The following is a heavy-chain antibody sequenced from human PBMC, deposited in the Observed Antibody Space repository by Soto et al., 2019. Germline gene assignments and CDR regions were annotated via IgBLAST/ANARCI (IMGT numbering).Heavy chain of an antibody. CDR2: IWNDGSNS. CDR3: ARRQIPPPTRGAANARGGMDV. V-gene: IGHV3-33*01. D-gene: IGHD6-13*01. Sequence: QVQLVESGGGVVQPGRSLRLSCAASGFTFNNYGMHWVRQAPGKGLEWLAVIWNDGSNSSYANSVKGRFTISRDNSKNTRYLQMSGLRAEDTAVYYCARRQIPPPTRGAANARGGMDVWGQGTTVTVSS. J-gene: IGHJ6*02. CDR1: GFTFNNYG.